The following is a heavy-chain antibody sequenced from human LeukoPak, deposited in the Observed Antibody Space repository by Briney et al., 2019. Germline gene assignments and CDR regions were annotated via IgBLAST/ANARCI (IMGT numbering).Heavy chain of an antibody. Sequence: GKPLKISCMASGYIFTNFWIGWVRQMPGKGLVWMGIIYSDDSDTLYSPSFKGKVTISTDPTTNTTYLQWSSLKASDTAIYYCARHGNKYTYGLITDYWGQGALVTVSS. CDR1: GYIFTNFW. J-gene: IGHJ4*02. CDR3: ARHGNKYTYGLITDY. CDR2: IYSDDSDT. V-gene: IGHV5-51*01. D-gene: IGHD5-18*01.